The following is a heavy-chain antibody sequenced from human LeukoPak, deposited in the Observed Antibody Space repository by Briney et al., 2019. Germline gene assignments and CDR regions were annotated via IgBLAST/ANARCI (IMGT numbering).Heavy chain of an antibody. CDR1: GFAFNKYG. V-gene: IGHV1-2*02. CDR3: ARASGRYSDAFDI. Sequence: ASVKVSCKASGFAFNKYGFSWVRQAPGQGLEWMGWINPNSGGTNYAQNFQGRVTMTRDTSISTAYMELSRLRSDDTALYYCARASGRYSDAFDIWGQGTMVTVSS. CDR2: INPNSGGT. D-gene: IGHD1-26*01. J-gene: IGHJ3*02.